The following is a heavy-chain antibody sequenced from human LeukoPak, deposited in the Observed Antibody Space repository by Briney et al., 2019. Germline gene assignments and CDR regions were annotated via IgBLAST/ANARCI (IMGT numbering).Heavy chain of an antibody. CDR2: ISGGST. J-gene: IGHJ6*02. CDR3: AKDNYDSSGYYRDYYGMDV. CDR1: GFTFSNYA. Sequence: PGGSLRLSCAASGFTFSNYAMSWVRQAPGKGLEWVSAISGGSTYYADSVKGRFTISRDNSKDTPYLQMNSLRAEDTAVYYCAKDNYDSSGYYRDYYGMDVWGQGTTVTVSS. V-gene: IGHV3-23*01. D-gene: IGHD3-22*01.